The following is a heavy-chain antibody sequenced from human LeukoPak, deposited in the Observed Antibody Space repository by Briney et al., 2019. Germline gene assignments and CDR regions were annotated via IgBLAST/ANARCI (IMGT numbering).Heavy chain of an antibody. CDR2: IYPGDSDT. D-gene: IGHD4-17*01. Sequence: GESLKISCKGSGYRFSYYWIGWVRQMPGKGLELMGIIYPGDSDTRYRPSFQGQVTISADKSISTAYLQWSSLKASDTAMYYCARLHGDYAYFQPWGQGTLVTVSS. CDR3: ARLHGDYAYFQP. J-gene: IGHJ1*01. V-gene: IGHV5-51*01. CDR1: GYRFSYYW.